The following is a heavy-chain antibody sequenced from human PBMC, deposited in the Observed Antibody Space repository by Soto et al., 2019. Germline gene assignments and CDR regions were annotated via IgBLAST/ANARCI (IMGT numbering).Heavy chain of an antibody. Sequence: GGSLRLSCAASGFTFSSHAVNWVRQAPGKGLEWVSTISFSGVNRHYADSVKGRFTISRDNSKNTLYLQMNSLRAEDTAIYYCAKVGSGSYSAHSWGQGTLVTVSS. CDR3: AKVGSGSYSAHS. V-gene: IGHV3-23*01. CDR2: ISFSGVNR. CDR1: GFTFSSHA. D-gene: IGHD3-10*01. J-gene: IGHJ4*02.